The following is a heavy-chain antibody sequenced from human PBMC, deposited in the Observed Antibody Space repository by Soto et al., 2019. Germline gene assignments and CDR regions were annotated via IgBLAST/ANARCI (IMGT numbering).Heavy chain of an antibody. CDR2: IYYSGST. CDR3: ARDGKGAAYTHGPYYFDH. CDR1: GGSITSGGYY. D-gene: IGHD1-1*01. V-gene: IGHV4-31*03. J-gene: IGHJ4*02. Sequence: PSETLSLTCTVSGGSITSGGYYWSWIRQRPGEGLEWIGYIYYSGSTSYNPSLKSRITISRDNGAQSVFLHMNSLRDEDTAVYYCARDGKGAAYTHGPYYFDHWGQGALVTVSS.